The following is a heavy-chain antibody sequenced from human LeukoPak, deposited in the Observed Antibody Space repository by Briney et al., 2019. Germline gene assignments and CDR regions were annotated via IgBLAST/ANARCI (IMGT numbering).Heavy chain of an antibody. D-gene: IGHD1-1*01. CDR3: ARGSHRTNWK. Sequence: SQTLSLTCAISGDSISNNIATWSWIRQSPWRGLEWLGRTFYRSKWYTDYAASVKSRISIDRDTSNNQFSLQLTSVTPEDTAVYYCARGSHRTNWKWGRGTLVTVSS. CDR2: TFYRSKWYT. CDR1: GDSISNNIAT. J-gene: IGHJ4*02. V-gene: IGHV6-1*01.